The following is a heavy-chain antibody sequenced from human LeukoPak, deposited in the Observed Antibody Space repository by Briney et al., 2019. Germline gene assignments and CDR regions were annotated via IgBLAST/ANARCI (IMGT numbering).Heavy chain of an antibody. CDR3: AEDQIGVGVTYYYYYGMDV. D-gene: IGHD1-26*01. CDR1: GFTFSNYG. V-gene: IGHV3-30*18. CDR2: ISYDGSNK. J-gene: IGHJ6*02. Sequence: PGGSLRLSCVASGFTFSNYGMHWVRQAPGKGLEWVAVISYDGSNKYYTDSVKGLFTISRDNSKNTQKLQMNGLRGEDTAVYYCAEDQIGVGVTYYYYYGMDVWGQGTTVTVSS.